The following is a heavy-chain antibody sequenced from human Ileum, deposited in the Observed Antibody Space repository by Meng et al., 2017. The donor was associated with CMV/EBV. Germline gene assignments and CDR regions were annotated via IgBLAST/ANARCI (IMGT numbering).Heavy chain of an antibody. CDR1: GFTFSSYE. CDR2: ITNSGSTI. Sequence: GESLKISCVASGFTFSSYEMNWVRQAPGKGLEWISYITNSGSTIYYADSVKGRFTISRDNSNNTLFLQMNGLRGDDTAVYYCARDMGYTVTAPFDYWGQGSVVTVSS. V-gene: IGHV3-48*03. J-gene: IGHJ4*02. CDR3: ARDMGYTVTAPFDY. D-gene: IGHD4-11*01.